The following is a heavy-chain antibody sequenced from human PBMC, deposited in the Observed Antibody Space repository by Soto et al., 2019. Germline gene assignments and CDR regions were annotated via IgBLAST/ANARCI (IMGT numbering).Heavy chain of an antibody. CDR1: GFTFSSYG. CDR2: ISYDGSNK. CDR3: AKDVAGYYDSSGYYPFDY. Sequence: QVQLVESGGGVVQPGRSLRLSCVASGFTFSSYGMHWVRQAPGKGLEWVAVISYDGSNKYYADSVKGRFTISRDNSKNTLYLQMNSLRAEDTAVYYCAKDVAGYYDSSGYYPFDYWGQGTLVTVSS. J-gene: IGHJ4*02. V-gene: IGHV3-30*18. D-gene: IGHD3-22*01.